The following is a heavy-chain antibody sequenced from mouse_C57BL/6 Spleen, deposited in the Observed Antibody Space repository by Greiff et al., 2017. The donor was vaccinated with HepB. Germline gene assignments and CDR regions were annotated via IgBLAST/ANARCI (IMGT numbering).Heavy chain of an antibody. CDR1: GFTFSDYG. Sequence: EVKVVESGGGLVKPGGSLKLSCAASGFTFSDYGMHWVRQAPEKGLEWVAYISSGSSTIYYADTVKGRFTISRDNAKNTLFLQMTSLRSEDTAMYYCARSLWITTVAPFDYWGQGTTLTVSS. CDR3: ARSLWITTVAPFDY. CDR2: ISSGSSTI. D-gene: IGHD1-1*01. J-gene: IGHJ2*01. V-gene: IGHV5-17*01.